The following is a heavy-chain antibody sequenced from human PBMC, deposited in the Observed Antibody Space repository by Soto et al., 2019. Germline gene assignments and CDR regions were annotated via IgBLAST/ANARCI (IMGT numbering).Heavy chain of an antibody. Sequence: GASVKVSCKASGYTFTSYYMHWVRPAPGQGLEWMGIINPSGGSTSYAQKFQGRVTMTRDTSTSTVYMELSSLRSEDTAVYYCARDADYYDSSGYYEGGLDYWGQGTLVTVSS. D-gene: IGHD3-22*01. CDR3: ARDADYYDSSGYYEGGLDY. CDR2: INPSGGST. J-gene: IGHJ4*02. CDR1: GYTFTSYY. V-gene: IGHV1-46*01.